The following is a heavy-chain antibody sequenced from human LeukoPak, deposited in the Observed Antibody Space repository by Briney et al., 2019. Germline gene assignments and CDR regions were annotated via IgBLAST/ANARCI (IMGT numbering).Heavy chain of an antibody. D-gene: IGHD6-6*01. J-gene: IGHJ4*02. V-gene: IGHV3-21*01. CDR2: IGSSSSHI. CDR3: ARDQDSSSSGFDY. CDR1: GFTFSYYS. Sequence: GGSLRLSCAASGFTFSYYSMNWVRQAPGKGLEWVSSIGSSSSHIYYADSVKGRFTTSRDNSKNSLHLQMNSLRAEDTAVYYCARDQDSSSSGFDYWGQGTLVTVSS.